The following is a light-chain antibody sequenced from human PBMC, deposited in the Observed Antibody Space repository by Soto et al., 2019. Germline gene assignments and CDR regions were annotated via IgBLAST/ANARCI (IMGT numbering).Light chain of an antibody. Sequence: QSALTQPASVSGSPGQSITISCTYNLVSWYQQHLGQAPQLMLYEGNKRPSGVSNHLSGSKSGNTASLTISGLQAEDEADYYCCPYAGRRVVFGGGTKLTVL. V-gene: IGLV2-23*01. CDR2: EGN. J-gene: IGLJ2*01. CDR1: YNL. CDR3: CPYAGRRVV.